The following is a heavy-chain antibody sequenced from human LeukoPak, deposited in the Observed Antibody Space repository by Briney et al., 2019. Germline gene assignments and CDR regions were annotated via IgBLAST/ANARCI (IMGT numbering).Heavy chain of an antibody. D-gene: IGHD6-6*01. Sequence: GGSLRLSCAASGFTFCSYAMSWVRQAPGKGLEWVSAISGSGGSTYYADSVKGRFTISRDNSKNTLYLQMNSLRAEDTAVYYCAKQLSHSSSLGCYYYGMDVWGQGTTVTVSS. CDR3: AKQLSHSSSLGCYYYGMDV. V-gene: IGHV3-23*01. J-gene: IGHJ6*02. CDR1: GFTFCSYA. CDR2: ISGSGGST.